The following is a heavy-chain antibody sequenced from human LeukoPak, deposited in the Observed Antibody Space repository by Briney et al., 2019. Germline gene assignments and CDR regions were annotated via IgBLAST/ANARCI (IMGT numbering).Heavy chain of an antibody. V-gene: IGHV3-30*02. CDR1: GFTVSRSY. CDR3: AKDSAFYYIDV. Sequence: GGSLRLSCAASGFTVSRSYMVWARQAPGKGLEWVAFIRYNGNNQYYADSVKGRFTISRDNSKNTLYLQMNSLKGDDTAVYYCAKDSAFYYIDVWGKGTTVIISS. D-gene: IGHD3-10*01. J-gene: IGHJ6*03. CDR2: IRYNGNNQ.